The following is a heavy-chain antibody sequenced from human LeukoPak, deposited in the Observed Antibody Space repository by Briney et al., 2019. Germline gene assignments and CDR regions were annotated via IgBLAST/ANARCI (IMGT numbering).Heavy chain of an antibody. CDR1: GYTFTRYY. CDR2: INPSGGST. CDR3: ARDSSVGSGSYYNEQDAPGAD. D-gene: IGHD3-10*01. Sequence: ASVKVSCKASGYTFTRYYMHWVRQAPGQGLEWMGIINPSGGSTSYAQKFQGRVTMTRDMSTSTVYMELSSLRSEDTAVYYCARDSSVGSGSYYNEQDAPGADWGQGTLVTVSS. V-gene: IGHV1-46*01. J-gene: IGHJ4*02.